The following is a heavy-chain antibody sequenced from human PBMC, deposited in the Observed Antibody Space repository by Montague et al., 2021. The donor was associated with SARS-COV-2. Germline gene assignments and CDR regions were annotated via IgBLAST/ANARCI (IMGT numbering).Heavy chain of an antibody. J-gene: IGHJ6*02. Sequence: CAISGDSVSRNDIAWNWFRQSPSRGLERLGRTFYRSEWNYHYADSVKSRITIDPDTSKNQVSLQLRSVTPEDTAVYFCARVRPLGRGMDVWGQGTTVTVSS. CDR1: GDSVSRNDIA. V-gene: IGHV6-1*01. D-gene: IGHD7-27*01. CDR3: ARVRPLGRGMDV. CDR2: TFYRSEWNY.